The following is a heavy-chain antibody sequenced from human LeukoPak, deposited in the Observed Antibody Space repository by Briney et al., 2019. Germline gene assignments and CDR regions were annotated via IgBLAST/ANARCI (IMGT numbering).Heavy chain of an antibody. V-gene: IGHV3-53*01. CDR1: GFTVSNNY. CDR2: VYDGGTT. D-gene: IGHD2-2*01. CDR3: ARWYCSSAYCYYDY. Sequence: GGSLRLSCAASGFTVSNNYLSWVRQAPGKGREWVSFVYDGGTTVYADSVKGRFTISRDNSKNTLYLEMNSLRAEDTAVYYCARWYCSSAYCYYDYWGQGTLVTVSS. J-gene: IGHJ4*02.